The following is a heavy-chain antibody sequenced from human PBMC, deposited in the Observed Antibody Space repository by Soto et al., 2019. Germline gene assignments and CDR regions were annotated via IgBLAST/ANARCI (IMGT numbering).Heavy chain of an antibody. J-gene: IGHJ4*02. CDR3: ASATVVAGTFDF. CDR2: ISSGSSNI. Sequence: EVQLVESGGGLVKPGGSLTLSCAGSGLAFRRYKMNWVRQPPGKGLEWVASISSGSSNIYYADSVKGRFTISRDNAKDSLYLQMDSLRAEDSAVYYCASATVVAGTFDFWGQGTLLTVSS. V-gene: IGHV3-21*01. CDR1: GLAFRRYK. D-gene: IGHD2-15*01.